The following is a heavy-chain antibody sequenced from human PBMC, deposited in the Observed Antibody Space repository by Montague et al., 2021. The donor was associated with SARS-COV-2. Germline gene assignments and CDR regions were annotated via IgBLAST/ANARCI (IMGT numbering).Heavy chain of an antibody. Sequence: SETLSLTCTVSGDSISSSSYDWGWIRQPPGKGLEWIGRISYRGXTXYXXXXKXRVTISVDTSKNQFSLKLSSVTAADTAVYYCARVWGQWLVCGHHFDYWGQGTLVTVSS. D-gene: IGHD6-19*01. CDR1: GDSISSSSYD. J-gene: IGHJ4*02. CDR3: ARVWGQWLVCGHHFDY. V-gene: IGHV4-39*01. CDR2: ISYRGXT.